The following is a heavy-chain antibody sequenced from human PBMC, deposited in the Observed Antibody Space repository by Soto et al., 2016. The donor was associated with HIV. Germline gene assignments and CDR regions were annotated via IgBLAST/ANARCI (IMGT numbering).Heavy chain of an antibody. CDR1: GFTFSSYS. CDR2: ISSSSSYI. D-gene: IGHD2-2*01. CDR3: ARDSSSLNFDY. Sequence: EVQLVESGGGLVKPGGSLRLSCAASGFTFSSYSMNWVRQAPGKGLEWVSSISSSSSYIYYADSVKGRFTISRDNAKNSLYLQMNSLRAEDTAVYYCARDSSSLNFDYWGQGTLVTVSS. V-gene: IGHV3-21*01. J-gene: IGHJ4*02.